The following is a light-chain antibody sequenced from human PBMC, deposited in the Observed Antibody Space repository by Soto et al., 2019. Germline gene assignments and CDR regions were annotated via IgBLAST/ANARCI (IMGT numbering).Light chain of an antibody. CDR1: QSVSSN. J-gene: IGKJ1*01. V-gene: IGKV3-15*01. CDR3: QQYNQWPRT. CDR2: GAS. Sequence: EIVMTQSPATLSVSPGERTTLSCRASQSVSSNLAWYQQKPGQAPRLLIYGASIRATGIPARFSGSGPGTEFTLTITSLQSEDVAVYYCQQYNQWPRTFGQGTKVEIK.